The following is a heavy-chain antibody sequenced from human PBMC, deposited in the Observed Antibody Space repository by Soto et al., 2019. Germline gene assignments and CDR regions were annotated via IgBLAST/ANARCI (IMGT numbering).Heavy chain of an antibody. J-gene: IGHJ4*02. D-gene: IGHD3-10*01. Sequence: SETLSLTCNVSNGSISSYYWTWIRQPPGKGLEWIGYVYYSGSTNYNPSLKSRVTISVDTSKNQFSLKLNSMTAADTAVYYCARHNYGSGSTYFDYWGQGTLVTVSS. CDR3: ARHNYGSGSTYFDY. CDR1: NGSISSYY. V-gene: IGHV4-59*08. CDR2: VYYSGST.